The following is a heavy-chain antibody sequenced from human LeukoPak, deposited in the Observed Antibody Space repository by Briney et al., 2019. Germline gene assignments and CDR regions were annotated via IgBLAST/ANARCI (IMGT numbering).Heavy chain of an antibody. CDR1: GFTFSSYS. Sequence: GGSLRLSCAASGFTFSSYSMNWVRQAPGKGLEWVSSISSSSSYIYYTDSVKGRFTISRDNAKNSLYLQMNSLRAEDTAVYYCASGLRYFDWLSSIGTDAFDIWGQGTMVTVSS. CDR2: ISSSSSYI. V-gene: IGHV3-21*01. J-gene: IGHJ3*02. D-gene: IGHD3-9*01. CDR3: ASGLRYFDWLSSIGTDAFDI.